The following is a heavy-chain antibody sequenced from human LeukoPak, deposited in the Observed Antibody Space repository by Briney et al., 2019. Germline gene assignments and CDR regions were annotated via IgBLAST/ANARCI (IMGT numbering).Heavy chain of an antibody. V-gene: IGHV3-21*01. J-gene: IGHJ4*02. Sequence: GGSLRLSCAASGFTFSSYSMNWVRQAPGKGLEWVSSISSSSSYIYYADSVKGRFTISRDNAKNSLYLQMNSLRAEDTAVYYCARDFHPGLHKWELPIIWGQGTLVTVSS. D-gene: IGHD1-26*01. CDR1: GFTFSSYS. CDR2: ISSSSSYI. CDR3: ARDFHPGLHKWELPII.